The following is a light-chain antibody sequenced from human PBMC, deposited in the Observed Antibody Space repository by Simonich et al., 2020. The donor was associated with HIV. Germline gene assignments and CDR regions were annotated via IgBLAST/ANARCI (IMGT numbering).Light chain of an antibody. CDR2: DNN. CDR1: SSNSGNNY. Sequence: QSVLTQPPSVSAAPGQKVTISCSGSSSNSGNNYVSWYQQLPGTAPKLHIYDNNKRPSGIPDRFSGSKSGTSATLGITGLQTGDEADYYCGTWDSSLSAGVFGGGTQLTVL. J-gene: IGLJ7*01. CDR3: GTWDSSLSAGV. V-gene: IGLV1-51*01.